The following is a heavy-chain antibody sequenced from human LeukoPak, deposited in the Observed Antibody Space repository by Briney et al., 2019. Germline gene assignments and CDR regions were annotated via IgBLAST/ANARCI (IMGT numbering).Heavy chain of an antibody. Sequence: SETLSLTCTVSGDSVSSSTYYWGWIRQPPGKGLEWIGGINYSRTTYYNPSLKSRVTISVDTSKNQFSLKLSSVTAADTAVYHCTSNTGSYVDFWGQGTLVTVSS. J-gene: IGHJ4*02. CDR3: TSNTGSYVDF. D-gene: IGHD1-26*01. CDR2: INYSRTT. V-gene: IGHV4-39*01. CDR1: GDSVSSSTYY.